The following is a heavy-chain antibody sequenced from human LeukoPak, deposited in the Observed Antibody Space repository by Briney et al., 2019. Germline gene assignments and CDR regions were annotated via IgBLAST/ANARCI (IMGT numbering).Heavy chain of an antibody. CDR3: ARRVAVAGLDY. CDR2: IYPGDSDT. V-gene: IGHV5-51*01. J-gene: IGHJ4*02. D-gene: IGHD6-19*01. Sequence: GESLKISCKGSGYSFTSNWIAWVRQMPGKGLEWMGIIYPGDSDTRYSPSFQGQVTISADKSINTAYLQWSSLKASDTAMCYCARRVAVAGLDYWGQGTLVTVSS. CDR1: GYSFTSNW.